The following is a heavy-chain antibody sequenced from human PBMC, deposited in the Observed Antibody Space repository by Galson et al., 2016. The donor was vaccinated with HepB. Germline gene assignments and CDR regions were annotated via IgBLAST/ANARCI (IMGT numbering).Heavy chain of an antibody. CDR1: GFSFSSYA. CDR3: AKDQAQNMAVALRWFDP. D-gene: IGHD6-19*01. CDR2: ISGSGGDST. J-gene: IGHJ5*02. Sequence: SLRLSCAASGFSFSSYAMSWVRQAPGKGLEWVSAISGSGGDSTYYADSVKGRFTISRDNSKNMWYLQMNSLRAEDTAVYYCAKDQAQNMAVALRWFDPWGQGTLVTVSS. V-gene: IGHV3-23*01.